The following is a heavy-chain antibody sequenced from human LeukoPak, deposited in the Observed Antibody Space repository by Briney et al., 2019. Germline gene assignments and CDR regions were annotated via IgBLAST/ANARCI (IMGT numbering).Heavy chain of an antibody. Sequence: SETLSLTCTVSGGSISTYYWSWIRQPAGKGLEWIGRIYTSGSTNYNPSLKSRVTISVDTSKNQFSLKLSSVTAADTALYYCAKTKLDWLLFDFWGQGILVTVSS. V-gene: IGHV4-4*07. CDR3: AKTKLDWLLFDF. CDR1: GGSISTYY. D-gene: IGHD3-9*01. J-gene: IGHJ4*02. CDR2: IYTSGST.